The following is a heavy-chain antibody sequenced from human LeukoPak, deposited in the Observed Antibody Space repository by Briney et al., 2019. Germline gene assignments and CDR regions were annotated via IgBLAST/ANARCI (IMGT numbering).Heavy chain of an antibody. CDR1: GFTFDDYA. D-gene: IGHD3-10*01. CDR2: ISWNSGSI. V-gene: IGHV3-9*01. CDR3: AKDITGQLWFGGTDY. J-gene: IGHJ4*02. Sequence: SGGSLRLSCAASGFTFDDYAMHWVRQAPGKGLEWVSGISWNSGSIGYADSVKGRFTISRDNAKNSLYLQMNSLRAEDTALYYCAKDITGQLWFGGTDYWGQGTLVTVSS.